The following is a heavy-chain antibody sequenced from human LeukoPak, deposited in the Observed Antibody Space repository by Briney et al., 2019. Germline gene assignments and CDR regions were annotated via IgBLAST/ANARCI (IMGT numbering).Heavy chain of an antibody. V-gene: IGHV3-64*02. J-gene: IGHJ4*02. D-gene: IGHD2-8*01. Sequence: SGGSLRLSCVTSGFTFTSYALYWVRQAPGRGLEYVSAIGSNAASTYYAESVKGRFTISRDTSMSTLYLQMGSLRPEDTAVYYCARRERNAFDYWGEGTMVTVS. CDR2: IGSNAAST. CDR3: ARRERNAFDY. CDR1: GFTFTSYA.